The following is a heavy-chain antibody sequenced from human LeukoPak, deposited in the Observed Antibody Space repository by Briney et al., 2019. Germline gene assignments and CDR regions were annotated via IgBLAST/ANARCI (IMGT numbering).Heavy chain of an antibody. CDR1: GFIFSDFA. D-gene: IGHD3-22*01. CDR3: AKPTPTYYYDSSGSH. Sequence: GGSLRLSCAASGFIFSDFAMTWVRQAPGKGPEWVSGITGSGDIKYYADSVKGRFTISRDNSKDTLYLQMNSLRAEDTAVYYCAKPTPTYYYDSSGSHWGQGTLVTVSS. J-gene: IGHJ4*02. V-gene: IGHV3-23*01. CDR2: ITGSGDIK.